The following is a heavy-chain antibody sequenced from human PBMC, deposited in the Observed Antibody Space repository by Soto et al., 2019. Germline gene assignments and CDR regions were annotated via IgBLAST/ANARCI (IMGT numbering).Heavy chain of an antibody. D-gene: IGHD6-19*01. CDR2: ISGSGANT. J-gene: IGHJ4*02. CDR1: GFSFGSSA. Sequence: DVQLLESGGGLAQPGGSLRLSCEASGFSFGSSAMGWVRQAPGKGLEWVSSISGSGANTHYADFVKGRFTISRDNAKNSLYLQMNSLRAEDTAVYYCARYFRGSGRYFFDHWGQGTLVTVSS. V-gene: IGHV3-23*01. CDR3: ARYFRGSGRYFFDH.